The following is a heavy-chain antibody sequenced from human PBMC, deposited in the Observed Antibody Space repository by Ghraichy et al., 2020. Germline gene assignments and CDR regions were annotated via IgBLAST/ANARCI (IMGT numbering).Heavy chain of an antibody. CDR1: GFIFSNYV. V-gene: IGHV3-23*01. CDR3: PLPNEPLLVSSPSNSYK. CDR2: TSSSGDSP. J-gene: IGHJ1*01. D-gene: IGHD3-10*01. Sequence: GGSLRLSCAASGFIFSNYVMTWVRQAPGKGLEWVSATSSSGDSPYYADSVKGRFTISRDNSRNTVYLQMNSLRAEDTAIYYCPLPNEPLLVSSPSNSYKWGQGTLVTVSS.